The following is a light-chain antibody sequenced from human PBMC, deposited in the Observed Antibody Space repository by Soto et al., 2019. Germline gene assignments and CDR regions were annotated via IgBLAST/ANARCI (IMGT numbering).Light chain of an antibody. CDR3: QTWGTGINWV. J-gene: IGLJ3*02. V-gene: IGLV4-69*01. CDR1: SGHSSYA. Sequence: QSVLTQSPSASASLGASVKLTCTLSSGHSSYAIAWHQLLPEKGPRFLMKLTSDGSHSKGDGIPDRFSGSSSGAERYLTISGLQSEDEADYYCQTWGTGINWVFGGGTQLTVL. CDR2: LTSDGSH.